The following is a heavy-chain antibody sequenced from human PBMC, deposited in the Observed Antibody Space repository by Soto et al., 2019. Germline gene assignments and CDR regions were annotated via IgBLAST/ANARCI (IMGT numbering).Heavy chain of an antibody. CDR2: ISGSGGST. CDR1: GFTFSSYA. D-gene: IGHD6-6*01. Sequence: GGSLRLSCAASGFTFSSYAMSWVRQAPGKGLEWVSAISGSGGSTYYADSVKGRFTISRDNSKNTLYLQMNSLRAEDTAVYYCAKNWFPLDQLFPDYYYYGMDVWGQGTTVPFSS. J-gene: IGHJ6*02. CDR3: AKNWFPLDQLFPDYYYYGMDV. V-gene: IGHV3-23*01.